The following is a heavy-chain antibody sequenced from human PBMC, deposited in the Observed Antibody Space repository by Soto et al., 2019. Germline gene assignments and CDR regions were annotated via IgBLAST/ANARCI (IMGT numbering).Heavy chain of an antibody. CDR1: GGSISSYY. CDR3: ARLMATTYYYYYGMDV. D-gene: IGHD5-12*01. Sequence: SETLSLTCTVSGGSISSYYWSWIRQPPGKGLEWIGYIYYSGSTNYNPSLKSRVTISVDTSKNQFSLKLSSVTAADTAVYYCARLMATTYYYYYGMDVWGQGTTVTVYS. V-gene: IGHV4-59*01. CDR2: IYYSGST. J-gene: IGHJ6*02.